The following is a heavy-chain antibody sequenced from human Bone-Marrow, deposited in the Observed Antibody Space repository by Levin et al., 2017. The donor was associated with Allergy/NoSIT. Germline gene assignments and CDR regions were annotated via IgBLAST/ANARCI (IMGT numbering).Heavy chain of an antibody. Sequence: ASVKVSCKASGYTFASYGISWVRQAPGQGLEWMGWNSPYNGNTNYAQKFQGRVTMTRDTSTSTAYMELRSLRSDDTAVYYCASRPYYYDSSGYYFAGYFDYWGQGTLVTVSS. CDR1: GYTFASYG. V-gene: IGHV1-18*01. CDR2: NSPYNGNT. CDR3: ASRPYYYDSSGYYFAGYFDY. D-gene: IGHD3-22*01. J-gene: IGHJ4*02.